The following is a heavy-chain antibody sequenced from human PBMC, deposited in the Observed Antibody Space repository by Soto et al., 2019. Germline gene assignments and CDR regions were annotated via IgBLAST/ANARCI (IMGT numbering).Heavy chain of an antibody. CDR2: IVHIGNT. CDR1: GSSISDSSSS. Sequence: SESLSLTCAVSGSSISDSSSSWSWIRQPPGRGLEWIVYIVHIGNTYYNPALKSRVTISVDRARNQFSLKLSSETAADTAVYYCARGLYSSGHYFDYWGQGILVTVSS. V-gene: IGHV4-30-2*01. D-gene: IGHD3-10*01. J-gene: IGHJ4*02. CDR3: ARGLYSSGHYFDY.